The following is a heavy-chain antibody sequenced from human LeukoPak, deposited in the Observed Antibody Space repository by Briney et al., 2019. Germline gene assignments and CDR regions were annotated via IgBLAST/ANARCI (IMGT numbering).Heavy chain of an antibody. J-gene: IGHJ4*02. CDR1: GYSFTNYD. CDR2: MNPNTANT. D-gene: IGHD6-19*01. Sequence: ASVKVSCRASGYSFTNYDINWVRQPTEQGLEWMGRMNPNTANTDYAQKFQGRVTMTRDTSISTAYMELAGLRPEDTAVYYCARGPYGSGLNINWGQGTLVIVSS. CDR3: ARGPYGSGLNIN. V-gene: IGHV1-8*02.